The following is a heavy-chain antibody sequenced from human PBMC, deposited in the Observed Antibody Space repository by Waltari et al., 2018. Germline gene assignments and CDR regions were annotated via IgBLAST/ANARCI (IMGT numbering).Heavy chain of an antibody. Sequence: EVQLLESGGGLVQPGGSLRLSCAASGFSFRSFCMSWVRQAPGKGLGWVSAMSAVPRKYEADSGKGRFTISRDNSKNTLFLQMNSLRAEDTAIYYCARVHSWGQYDTSGAESNFDHWGQGALVTVSS. D-gene: IGHD3-22*01. J-gene: IGHJ4*02. CDR2: MSAVPRK. V-gene: IGHV3-23*01. CDR3: ARVHSWGQYDTSGAESNFDH. CDR1: GFSFRSFC.